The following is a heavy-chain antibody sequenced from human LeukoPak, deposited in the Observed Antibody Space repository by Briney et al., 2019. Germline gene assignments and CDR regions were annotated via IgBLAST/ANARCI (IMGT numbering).Heavy chain of an antibody. CDR2: ISSSSSYI. V-gene: IGHV3-21*04. J-gene: IGHJ4*02. D-gene: IGHD6-19*01. CDR1: GFTFGSYS. CDR3: ARDGYISGGGSIDY. Sequence: NPGGSLRLSCAASGFTFGSYSMNWVRQAPGKGLEWVSSISSSSSYIYYADSVKGRFTISRDNAKNSLYLQMNSLRAEDTAVYYCARDGYISGGGSIDYWGQGTLVTVSS.